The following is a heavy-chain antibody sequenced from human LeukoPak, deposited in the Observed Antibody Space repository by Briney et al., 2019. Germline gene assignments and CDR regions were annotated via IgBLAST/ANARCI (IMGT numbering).Heavy chain of an antibody. CDR1: GYSFTDYY. V-gene: IGHV1-2*02. CDR2: INPNSGGT. J-gene: IGHJ5*02. CDR3: ARADRLHGGPYLIGP. Sequence: ASVKVSCKPSGYSFTDYYMHWVRQAPGQGLEWMGWINPNSGGTSSAQKFQGRVTMTRDTSITTVYMEVRWLTSDDTAVYYCARADRLHGGPYLIGPWGQGTLVTVSS. D-gene: IGHD2-21*01.